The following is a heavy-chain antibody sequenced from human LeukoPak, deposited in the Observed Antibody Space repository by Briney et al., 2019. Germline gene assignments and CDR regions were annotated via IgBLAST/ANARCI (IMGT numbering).Heavy chain of an antibody. D-gene: IGHD3-10*01. CDR1: GGSISSYY. J-gene: IGHJ4*02. CDR3: ARHYRGSGTIDY. V-gene: IGHV4-59*08. Sequence: SETLSLTCTVSGGSISSYYWSWIRQPPGKGLEWIGYIYYSGSTNYNPSLKSRVTISVDTSKNQFSLKLSSVTAADTAVYYCARHYRGSGTIDYWGQGTLVTVSS. CDR2: IYYSGST.